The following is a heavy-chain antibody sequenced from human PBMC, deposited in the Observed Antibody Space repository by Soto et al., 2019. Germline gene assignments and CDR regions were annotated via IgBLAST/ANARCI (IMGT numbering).Heavy chain of an antibody. D-gene: IGHD2-2*01. J-gene: IGHJ5*02. Sequence: PGESLKISCKGSGYSFTSYWIGWVRQMPGKGLEWMGIIYPGDSDTRYSPSFQGQVTISADKSISTAYLQWSSLKASDTAMYYCARPSTYCSSTSCYFGHWGQGTLVTVSS. CDR3: ARPSTYCSSTSCYFGH. CDR1: GYSFTSYW. V-gene: IGHV5-51*01. CDR2: IYPGDSDT.